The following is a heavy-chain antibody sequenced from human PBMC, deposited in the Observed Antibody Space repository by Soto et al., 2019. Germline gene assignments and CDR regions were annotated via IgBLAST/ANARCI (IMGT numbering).Heavy chain of an antibody. D-gene: IGHD3-3*01. CDR3: AKDQGGVVIRLLFDY. CDR1: GFTFSSYA. Sequence: GGSLRLSCAASGFTFSSYAMSWVRQAPGKGLEWVSAISGSGGSTYYADSVKGRFTISRDNSKNTLYLQMNSLRAEDTAVYYCAKDQGGVVIRLLFDYWGQGTLVTVSS. CDR2: ISGSGGST. V-gene: IGHV3-23*01. J-gene: IGHJ4*02.